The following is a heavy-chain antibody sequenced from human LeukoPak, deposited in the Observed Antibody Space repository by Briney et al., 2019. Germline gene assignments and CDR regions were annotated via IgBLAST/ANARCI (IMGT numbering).Heavy chain of an antibody. CDR2: IKHDGSEK. Sequence: GGSLRLSCAASGFTFSPFWMTWVRQAPGKGLEWVANIKHDGSEKYYVDSVKGRFTFSRDNAKNSLYLQMNSLRAEDTAVYYCARVAAAYIYYYQYMDVWGKGTTVTVSS. D-gene: IGHD6-13*01. V-gene: IGHV3-7*01. CDR3: ARVAAAYIYYYQYMDV. J-gene: IGHJ6*03. CDR1: GFTFSPFW.